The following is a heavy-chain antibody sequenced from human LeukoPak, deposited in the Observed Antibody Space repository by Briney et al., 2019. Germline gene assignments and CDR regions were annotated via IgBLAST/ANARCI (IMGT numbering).Heavy chain of an antibody. CDR2: INPNSGGT. D-gene: IGHD2-15*01. V-gene: IGHV1-2*02. Sequence: ASVKVSCKASGYTFTGYYMHWVRQASGQGLEWMGWINPNSGGTNYAQKFQGRVTMTRDTSISTAYMELSRLRSDDTAVYYCARDFEGYCSGGSCYKDGYYFDYWGQGTLVTVSS. CDR3: ARDFEGYCSGGSCYKDGYYFDY. J-gene: IGHJ4*02. CDR1: GYTFTGYY.